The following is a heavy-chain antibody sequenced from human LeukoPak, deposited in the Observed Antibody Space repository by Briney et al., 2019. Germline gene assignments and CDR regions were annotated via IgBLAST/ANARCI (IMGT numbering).Heavy chain of an antibody. Sequence: ASVKVSCKASGGTFSSYDISWVRQAPGQGLEWMGRIIPILGIANYAQKFQGRVTITADKSTSTAYMELSSLRSEDTAVYYCATGGAYADSFDIWRQGTLVTVSS. CDR2: IIPILGIA. CDR1: GGTFSSYD. D-gene: IGHD5-12*01. J-gene: IGHJ3*02. V-gene: IGHV1-69*04. CDR3: ATGGAYADSFDI.